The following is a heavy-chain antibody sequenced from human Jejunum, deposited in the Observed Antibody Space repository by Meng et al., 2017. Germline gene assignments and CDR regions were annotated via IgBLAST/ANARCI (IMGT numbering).Heavy chain of an antibody. CDR3: ARENYYGSGRLGAFDI. D-gene: IGHD3-10*01. Sequence: GGSLRLSCAASGFPFSSYAMHWVRQAPGKGLEWLAVISDDRSQKYYADSVKGRLTISRDNSKDTPYLQMNSLRAEDTAVYYCARENYYGSGRLGAFDIWGQGTMVTVSS. V-gene: IGHV3-30*04. CDR1: GFPFSSYA. J-gene: IGHJ3*02. CDR2: ISDDRSQK.